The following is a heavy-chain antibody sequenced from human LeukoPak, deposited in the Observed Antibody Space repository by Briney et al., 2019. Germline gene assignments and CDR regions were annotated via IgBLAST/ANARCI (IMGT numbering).Heavy chain of an antibody. CDR3: ARLIRAAALIDY. CDR2: ISGDNRDT. V-gene: IGHV1-18*01. CDR1: GYSFRNYG. Sequence: AASVKVSCKASGYSFRNYGLTWVRQVPGQGLERMGWISGDNRDTDSAEKFQGRLTMTTDTSTSTAYMDLRSLRSDDTGIYYCARLIRAAALIDYWGQGTLVTVSS. J-gene: IGHJ4*02. D-gene: IGHD6-13*01.